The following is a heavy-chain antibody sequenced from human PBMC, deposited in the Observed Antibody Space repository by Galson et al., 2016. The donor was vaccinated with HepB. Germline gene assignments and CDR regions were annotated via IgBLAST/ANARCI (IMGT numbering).Heavy chain of an antibody. J-gene: IGHJ6*04. Sequence: SLRLSCAASGFTFRNYGMTWVRQAPGKGLEVVSSISRSGDSTDYADSVKGRLTISRDNSKTTLPLKMNSLTADDTAISYGVQGSTAPAVWGKGTTVTVSS. V-gene: IGHV3-23*01. D-gene: IGHD2-2*01. CDR2: ISRSGDST. CDR1: GFTFRNYG. CDR3: VQGSTAPAV.